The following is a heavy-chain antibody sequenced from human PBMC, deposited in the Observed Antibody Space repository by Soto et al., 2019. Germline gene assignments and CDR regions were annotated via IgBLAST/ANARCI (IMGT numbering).Heavy chain of an antibody. CDR3: ARDIVRSGYGPDAFYI. Sequence: GGSLRLSCAASGFTFSSYSMNWVRQAPGKGLEWVSYISSSSSTIYYADSVKGRFTISRDNAKNSLYLQMNSLRDEDTAVYYCARDIVRSGYGPDAFYIWGQGTMVTVSS. J-gene: IGHJ3*02. CDR1: GFTFSSYS. V-gene: IGHV3-48*02. D-gene: IGHD5-12*01. CDR2: ISSSSSTI.